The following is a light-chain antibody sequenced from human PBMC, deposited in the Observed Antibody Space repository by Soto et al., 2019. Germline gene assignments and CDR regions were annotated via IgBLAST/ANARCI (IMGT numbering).Light chain of an antibody. CDR2: DVT. CDR1: SSDVGGYKY. V-gene: IGLV2-11*01. J-gene: IGLJ1*01. Sequence: QSALTQPHSVSGSPGQSVTISCTGTSSDVGGYKYVSWYQQYPGKAPKLMIYDVTNRPSGVPDRFSGSKSGNTASLTISGLQAEDEADYYCCSYAGIYSYVFGTGTKVTVL. CDR3: CSYAGIYSYV.